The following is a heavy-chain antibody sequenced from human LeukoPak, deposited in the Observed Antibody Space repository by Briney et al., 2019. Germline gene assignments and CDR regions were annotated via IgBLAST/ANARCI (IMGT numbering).Heavy chain of an antibody. CDR3: ASLSPPDYYDSSGYN. Sequence: GASVKVSCKASGYTFTSYYMHWVRQAPGQGLEWMGRINPNSGGTNYAQKFQGRVTMTRDTSISTAYMELSRLRSDDTAVYYCASLSPPDYYDSSGYNWGQGTLVTVSS. J-gene: IGHJ4*02. D-gene: IGHD3-22*01. CDR2: INPNSGGT. V-gene: IGHV1-2*06. CDR1: GYTFTSYY.